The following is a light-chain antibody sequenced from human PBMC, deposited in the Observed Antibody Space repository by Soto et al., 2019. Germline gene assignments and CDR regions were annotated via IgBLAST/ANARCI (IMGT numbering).Light chain of an antibody. Sequence: DIQMTQSPSTLSASVGDRVTITCRASQSISSWLAWYQQKPGKAPKLLIYDASSLESGVPSRFSGSGSGTEFTLTISSLQPDDVATYYCQQSNSFWTFGQGTKVEIK. CDR3: QQSNSFWT. V-gene: IGKV1-5*01. CDR1: QSISSW. CDR2: DAS. J-gene: IGKJ1*01.